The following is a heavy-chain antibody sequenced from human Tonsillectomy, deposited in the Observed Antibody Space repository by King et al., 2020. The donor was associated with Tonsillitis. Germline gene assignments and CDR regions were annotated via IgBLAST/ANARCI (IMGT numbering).Heavy chain of an antibody. CDR3: AREGGDYGDYFDY. CDR1: GFTFSSYS. Sequence: EVQLVESGGGLVKPGGSLRLSCAASGFTFSSYSMNWVRQAPGKGLEWVSSISSSSNYIYYADSVKGRFTISRDNAKNSLYLQMNSLRAEDTAVYYCAREGGDYGDYFDYWGQGTLVTVSS. D-gene: IGHD4-17*01. CDR2: ISSSSNYI. V-gene: IGHV3-21*01. J-gene: IGHJ4*02.